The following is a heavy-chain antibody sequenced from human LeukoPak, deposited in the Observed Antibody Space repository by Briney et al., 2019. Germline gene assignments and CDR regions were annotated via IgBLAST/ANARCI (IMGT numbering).Heavy chain of an antibody. D-gene: IGHD4-23*01. CDR2: IYYSGST. Sequence: KASETLSLTCTVSGGSISSGGSYWRWIRQHPGKGLEWIGYIYYSGSTYYNPSLKSRVTISVDTSKNQFSLKLSSVTAADTAVYYCARQSDGGNWIDYWGQGTLVTVSS. CDR3: ARQSDGGNWIDY. V-gene: IGHV4-31*03. J-gene: IGHJ4*02. CDR1: GGSISSGGSY.